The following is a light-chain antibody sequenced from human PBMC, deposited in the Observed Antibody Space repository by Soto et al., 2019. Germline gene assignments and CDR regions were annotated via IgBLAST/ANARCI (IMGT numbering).Light chain of an antibody. CDR3: AAWDDSLNAL. CDR2: IND. CDR1: SSNIGDNP. V-gene: IGLV1-44*01. Sequence: AVGTQPPTASGTPWQRVTISCSGSSSNIGDNPVNWYQQLPGAAPKLLIYINDQRPSGVPDRFSGSKSGTSASLAISGLQPEDEADYYCAAWDDSLNALFGTGPKVTVL. J-gene: IGLJ1*01.